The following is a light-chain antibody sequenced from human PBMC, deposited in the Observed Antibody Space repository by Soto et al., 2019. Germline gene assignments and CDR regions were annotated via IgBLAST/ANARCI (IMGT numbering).Light chain of an antibody. CDR2: GAS. CDR1: QSVSSRY. CDR3: QQDGTSPRT. J-gene: IGKJ1*01. V-gene: IGKV3-20*01. Sequence: EIVLTQSPGTLPLSPGERATLSRRASQSVSSRYVAWYQQKPGQAPRLLIYGASSRATGIPDEFTGSGSGTDFTLTINRLEPEDFAVYYCQQDGTSPRTFGQATKVDI.